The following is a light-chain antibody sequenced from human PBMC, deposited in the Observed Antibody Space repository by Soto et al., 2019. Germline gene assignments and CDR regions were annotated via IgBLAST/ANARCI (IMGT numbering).Light chain of an antibody. CDR3: QQYHNWPPQYT. J-gene: IGKJ2*01. CDR2: GAS. V-gene: IGKV3-15*01. CDR1: QTVSSN. Sequence: EIVMTQSPATLSVSPGERATVSCRASQTVSSNLAWYQQKPGQAPRLLIHGASTRATGVPARFSGSGSGTEFNLTISSLQSEDFAVYYCQQYHNWPPQYTFGQGTKLQIK.